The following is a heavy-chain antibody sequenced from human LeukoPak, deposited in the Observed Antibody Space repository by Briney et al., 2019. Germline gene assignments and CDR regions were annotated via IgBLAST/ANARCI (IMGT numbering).Heavy chain of an antibody. Sequence: SETLSLTCTVSGGSINSYYWSWIRQPAGKGLEWIGRIYTSGSTNYNPSLKSRVTMSVDTSKNQFSLKLSSVTAADTAVYYCARGLLVGYNYYYYMDVWGKGTTVTVSS. CDR2: IYTSGST. CDR3: ARGLLVGYNYYYYMDV. CDR1: GGSINSYY. V-gene: IGHV4-4*07. D-gene: IGHD2-2*02. J-gene: IGHJ6*03.